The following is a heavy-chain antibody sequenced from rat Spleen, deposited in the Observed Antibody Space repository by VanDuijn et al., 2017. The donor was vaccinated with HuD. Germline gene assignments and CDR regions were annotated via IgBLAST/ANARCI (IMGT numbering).Heavy chain of an antibody. CDR3: ARHKYSSYGWFAY. J-gene: IGHJ3*01. CDR1: GFTFSNYY. CDR2: ISYDGSST. Sequence: EVQLVESGGGLVQPGRSLKLSCAASGFTFSNYYMAWVRQAPTKGLEWVAYISYDGSSTYYRDSVKVRFTISRDNAKSTLYLQIDSLRSEDTATYYCARHKYSSYGWFAYWGQGTLVTVSS. D-gene: IGHD1-2*01. V-gene: IGHV5-7*01.